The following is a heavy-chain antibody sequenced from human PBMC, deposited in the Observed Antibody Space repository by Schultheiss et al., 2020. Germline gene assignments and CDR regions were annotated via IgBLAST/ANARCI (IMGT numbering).Heavy chain of an antibody. J-gene: IGHJ4*02. Sequence: SQTLSLTCTVSGGSISSGSYYWSWIRQPAGKGLEWIGRIYTSGSTNYNPSLKSRVTISVDTSKNQFSLKLSSVTAADTAVYYCARGRYYYDSSGYFPFDYWGQGTLVTVSS. CDR1: GGSISSGSYY. D-gene: IGHD3-22*01. V-gene: IGHV4-61*02. CDR3: ARGRYYYDSSGYFPFDY. CDR2: IYTSGST.